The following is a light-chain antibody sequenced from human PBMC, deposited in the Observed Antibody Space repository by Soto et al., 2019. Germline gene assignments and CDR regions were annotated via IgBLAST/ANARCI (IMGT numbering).Light chain of an antibody. V-gene: IGKV3-15*01. Sequence: EIVVTQSPATLSVSPGERVTLSCRASQSVSSSLAWYQQRPGQPPRILIFGASTRVTGVPARFSGSGSGTEFTLTITSLQSDDFAVYYCLQYNNWPEYTFGQGTKVDIK. CDR2: GAS. CDR1: QSVSSS. CDR3: LQYNNWPEYT. J-gene: IGKJ2*01.